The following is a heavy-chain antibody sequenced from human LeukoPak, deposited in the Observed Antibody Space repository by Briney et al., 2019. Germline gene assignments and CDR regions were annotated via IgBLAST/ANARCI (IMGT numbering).Heavy chain of an antibody. CDR2: MKHDGRER. CDR1: GFTFSRYR. CDR3: ARGCCEESGYRAVDY. V-gene: IGHV3-7*01. Sequence: PGWSLTLSCVASGFTFSRYRMNWVRQAPRKGLEWVANMKHDGRERFYADSLKGRCTILRDNAKNSEYLQMNGLRADDTAVYYCARGCCEESGYRAVDYWGQGTMVTVSS. J-gene: IGHJ4*02. D-gene: IGHD3-22*01.